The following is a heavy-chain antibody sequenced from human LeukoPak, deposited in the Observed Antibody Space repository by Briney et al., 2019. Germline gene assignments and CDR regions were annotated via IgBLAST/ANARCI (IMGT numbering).Heavy chain of an antibody. CDR2: ISAYNGNT. D-gene: IGHD6-13*01. CDR3: AAVPGIAYSDAFDI. CDR1: GYTFTSYG. J-gene: IGHJ3*02. Sequence: ASVKVSCKDSGYTFTSYGISWVRQAPGQGLEWMGWISAYNGNTNYAQKLQGRVTMTTDTSTSTAYMELRSLRSDDTAVYYCAAVPGIAYSDAFDIWGQGTMATVSS. V-gene: IGHV1-18*01.